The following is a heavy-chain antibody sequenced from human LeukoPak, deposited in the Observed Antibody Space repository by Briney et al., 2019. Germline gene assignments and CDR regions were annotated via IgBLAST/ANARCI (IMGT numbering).Heavy chain of an antibody. Sequence: ASVKVSCKASGYTFTSYYMHWVRQAPGQGLEWMGIINPSGGSTSYAQKFQGRVTMTRDTSISTAYMELSRLRSDDTAVYYCARETSIPKNWGFDSYFDYWGQGTLVTVSS. CDR1: GYTFTSYY. CDR3: ARETSIPKNWGFDSYFDY. V-gene: IGHV1-46*01. J-gene: IGHJ4*02. D-gene: IGHD7-27*01. CDR2: INPSGGST.